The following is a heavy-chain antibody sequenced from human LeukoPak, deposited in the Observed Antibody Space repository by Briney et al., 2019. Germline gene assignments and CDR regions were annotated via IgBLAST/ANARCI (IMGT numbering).Heavy chain of an antibody. CDR3: AREFGYYDYVWGRESPLDY. D-gene: IGHD3-16*01. Sequence: GGSLRLSCAASGFIFSNYSMNWVRQAPGKGLEWVSYISSRSNTIYYADSVKGRFTISRDNAKNSLYLQMNSLRAEDTAVYYCAREFGYYDYVWGRESPLDYWGQGTLVTVSS. J-gene: IGHJ4*02. V-gene: IGHV3-48*04. CDR2: ISSRSNTI. CDR1: GFIFSNYS.